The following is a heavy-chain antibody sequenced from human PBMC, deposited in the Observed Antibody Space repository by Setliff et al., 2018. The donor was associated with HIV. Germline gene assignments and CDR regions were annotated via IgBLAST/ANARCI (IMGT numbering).Heavy chain of an antibody. Sequence: SETLSLTCTVSGASVTTHSWSWIRQSPEKGLEWIAFILDTGSPNYSPSFKSRVTLSVDTSKNQFSLSLTSVTGADTAVYYCARGGASSKYLDPWGQGTLVTVSS. CDR3: ARGGASSKYLDP. V-gene: IGHV4-59*02. CDR2: ILDTGSP. D-gene: IGHD2-15*01. CDR1: GASVTTHS. J-gene: IGHJ5*02.